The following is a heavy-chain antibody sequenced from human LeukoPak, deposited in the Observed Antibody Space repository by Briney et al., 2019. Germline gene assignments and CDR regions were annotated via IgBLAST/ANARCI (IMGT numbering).Heavy chain of an antibody. CDR2: INPNSGGT. CDR1: GYTFTSYG. J-gene: IGHJ6*02. D-gene: IGHD3-10*01. Sequence: EASVKASCKASGYTFTSYGISWVRQAPGQGLEWMGWINPNSGGTNYAQKFQGRVTMTRDTSISTAYMELSRLRSDDTAVYYCARDRLWFGPYYYGMDVWGQGTTVTVSS. V-gene: IGHV1-2*02. CDR3: ARDRLWFGPYYYGMDV.